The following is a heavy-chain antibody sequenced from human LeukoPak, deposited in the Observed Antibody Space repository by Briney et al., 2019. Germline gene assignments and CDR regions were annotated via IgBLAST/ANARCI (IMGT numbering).Heavy chain of an antibody. CDR2: IDGSGGAI. CDR1: GFTFSRYA. D-gene: IGHD3-10*01. CDR3: ARDIRAQVPYFDY. J-gene: IGHJ4*02. V-gene: IGHV3-23*01. Sequence: GGSLRLSCGASGFTFSRYAMSWVRQAPGKGLQWVSQIDGSGGAIYYADSVRGRFTISRDNSKNTLFLEMNSLRAEDTAVYYCARDIRAQVPYFDYWGQGTLVTVSS.